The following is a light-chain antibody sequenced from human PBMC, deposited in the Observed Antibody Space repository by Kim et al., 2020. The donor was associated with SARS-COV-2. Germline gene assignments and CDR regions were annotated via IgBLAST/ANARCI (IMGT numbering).Light chain of an antibody. V-gene: IGLV3-25*03. Sequence: VSPGQTAMITCSGDALPKQYAYWYQQKPGQAPVLVIYKDSERPSGIPERFSGSSSGTTVTLTISGVQAEDEADYYCQSADSSGTYEFGGGTKLTV. CDR2: KDS. J-gene: IGLJ2*01. CDR3: QSADSSGTYE. CDR1: ALPKQY.